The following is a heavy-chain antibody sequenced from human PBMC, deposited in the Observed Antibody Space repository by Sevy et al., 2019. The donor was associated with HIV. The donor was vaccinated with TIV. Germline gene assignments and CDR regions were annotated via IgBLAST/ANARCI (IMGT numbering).Heavy chain of an antibody. CDR3: AKVGEENYYDSSGYLDY. CDR1: GFTFSSYA. D-gene: IGHD3-22*01. V-gene: IGHV3-23*01. CDR2: ISGSGGST. Sequence: GGSLRLSCAASGFTFSSYAMSWVRQAPGKGLEWVSAISGSGGSTYYADSVKGRFTISRDNSKNTQYLQMNSLRAEDTAVYYCAKVGEENYYDSSGYLDYWGQGTLVTVSS. J-gene: IGHJ4*02.